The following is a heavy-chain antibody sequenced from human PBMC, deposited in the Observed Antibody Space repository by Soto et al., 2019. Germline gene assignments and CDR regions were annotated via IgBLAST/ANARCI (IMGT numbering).Heavy chain of an antibody. CDR2: IIPIFGTA. CDR1: GGTFSSYA. D-gene: IGHD3-16*01. CDR3: ARGFEDYVWGSEKNDAFDI. V-gene: IGHV1-69*13. Sequence: ASVKVSCKASGGTFSSYAISWVRQAPGQGLEWMGGIIPIFGTANYAQKFQGRVTITADESTSTAYMELSSLRSEDTAVYYCARGFEDYVWGSEKNDAFDIWGQGTMVTVSS. J-gene: IGHJ3*02.